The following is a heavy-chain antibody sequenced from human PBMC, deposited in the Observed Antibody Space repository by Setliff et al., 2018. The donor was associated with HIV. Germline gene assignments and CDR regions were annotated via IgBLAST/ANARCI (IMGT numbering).Heavy chain of an antibody. Sequence: SETLSLTCTVSGGSISSGSYYWSWIRQPAGKGLEWIGHTYTSGSTNYNPSLKSRVTISVDTSKNQFSLNLSSVTAADTAVYYCSGQAGYYYHMDVWGRGTTVTVSS. CDR1: GGSISSGSYY. V-gene: IGHV4-61*09. J-gene: IGHJ6*03. CDR2: TYTSGST. CDR3: SGQAGYYYHMDV. D-gene: IGHD6-19*01.